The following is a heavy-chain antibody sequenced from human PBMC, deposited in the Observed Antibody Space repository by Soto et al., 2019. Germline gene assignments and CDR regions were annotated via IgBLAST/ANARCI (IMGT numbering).Heavy chain of an antibody. V-gene: IGHV3-30-3*01. CDR2: ISYDGSNK. J-gene: IGHJ4*02. D-gene: IGHD2-2*01. Sequence: QVQLVESGGGVAQPGRSLRLSCAASGFTFSSYAMHWVRQAPGKGLGWVAVISYDGSNKYYADSVKGRFTISRDNSKNTLYLQMNSLRAEETAVYYCARDPVVVVPAARFGGYYFDYWGQGTLVTVSS. CDR3: ARDPVVVVPAARFGGYYFDY. CDR1: GFTFSSYA.